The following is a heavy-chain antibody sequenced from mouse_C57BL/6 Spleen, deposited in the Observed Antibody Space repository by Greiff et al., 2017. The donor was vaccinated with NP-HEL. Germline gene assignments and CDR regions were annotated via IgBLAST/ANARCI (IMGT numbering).Heavy chain of an antibody. D-gene: IGHD1-1*01. V-gene: IGHV1-64*01. CDR3: ARWHYGSSYAMDY. CDR1: GYTFTSYW. CDR2: IHPNSGST. Sequence: VQLQQPGAELVKPGASVKLSCKASGYTFTSYWMHWVKQRPGQGLEWIGMIHPNSGSTNYNETFKSKATLTVDKSSSTAYMQLSSLTSEDSAVYYCARWHYGSSYAMDYWGQGTSVTVSS. J-gene: IGHJ4*01.